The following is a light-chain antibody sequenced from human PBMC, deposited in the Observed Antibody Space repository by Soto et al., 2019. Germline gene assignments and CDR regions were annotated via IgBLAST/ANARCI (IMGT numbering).Light chain of an antibody. Sequence: EVVLTQSPAPLSLSPGDRAPLSCKASQSVHNFLAWYQQKPGQAPSLLIYGASNRAAGVPDRFSGSGSGTEFTPTISSLEPEDFAVDYCQHRSNWLTFGGGTKVDIK. CDR3: QHRSNWLT. CDR1: QSVHNF. J-gene: IGKJ4*01. CDR2: GAS. V-gene: IGKV3-11*01.